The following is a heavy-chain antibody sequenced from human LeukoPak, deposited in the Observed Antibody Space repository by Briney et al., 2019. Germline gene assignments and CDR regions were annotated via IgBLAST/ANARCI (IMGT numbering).Heavy chain of an antibody. CDR2: ISHSSSYI. Sequence: GGSLRLSCAASGFTFSSYNMNWVRQAPGKGLEWVSSISHSSSYIYYADSVKGRFTISRDNAKNSLDLQMNSLRAEDTAVYYCAKRIGAGNYYRGFDCWGQGTLVTVSS. D-gene: IGHD3-10*01. J-gene: IGHJ4*02. V-gene: IGHV3-21*06. CDR3: AKRIGAGNYYRGFDC. CDR1: GFTFSSYN.